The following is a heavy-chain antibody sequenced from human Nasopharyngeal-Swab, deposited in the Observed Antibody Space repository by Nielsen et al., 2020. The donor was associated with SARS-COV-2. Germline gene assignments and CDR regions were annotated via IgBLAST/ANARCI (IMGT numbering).Heavy chain of an antibody. CDR3: AKYRRGYGEPTFDY. V-gene: IGHV3-23*01. Sequence: WGSLRLSCAASGFTFSTYAMSWVRQAPGKGLEWVSSISGSGGSTYYADSVKGRFTISRDNTKNTLYLQMNTLRAEDTAVYYCAKYRRGYGEPTFDYWGQGTLVTVSS. CDR2: ISGSGGST. D-gene: IGHD4-17*01. CDR1: GFTFSTYA. J-gene: IGHJ4*02.